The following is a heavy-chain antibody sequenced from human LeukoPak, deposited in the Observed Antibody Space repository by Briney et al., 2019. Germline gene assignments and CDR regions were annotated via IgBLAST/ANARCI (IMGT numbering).Heavy chain of an antibody. CDR3: AKDMGEYYYDSSGYVLDY. CDR1: GFTVSSNY. CDR2: IYSGGST. D-gene: IGHD3-22*01. J-gene: IGHJ4*02. Sequence: PGGSLRLSCAASGFTVSSNYMSWVRQAPGKGLEWVSVIYSGGSTYYADSVKGRFTISRDNSKNTLYLQMNSLRVEDTAVYYCAKDMGEYYYDSSGYVLDYWGQGTLVTVSS. V-gene: IGHV3-53*01.